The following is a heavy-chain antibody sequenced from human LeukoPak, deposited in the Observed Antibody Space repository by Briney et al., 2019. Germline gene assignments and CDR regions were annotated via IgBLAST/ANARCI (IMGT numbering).Heavy chain of an antibody. V-gene: IGHV3-30*02. D-gene: IGHD2-2*01. Sequence: GGSLRLSCAASGFTFSSYGMHWVRQAPGKGLEWVAFIRYDGSNKYYADSVKGRFTISRDNSKNTLYLQMNRLRAEDTAVYYCAKIRSNPGYCSSTSCRGDAFDIWGQGTMVTVSS. J-gene: IGHJ3*02. CDR2: IRYDGSNK. CDR1: GFTFSSYG. CDR3: AKIRSNPGYCSSTSCRGDAFDI.